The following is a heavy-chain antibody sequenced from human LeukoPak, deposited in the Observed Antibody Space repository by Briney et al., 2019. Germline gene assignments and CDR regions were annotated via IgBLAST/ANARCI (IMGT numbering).Heavy chain of an antibody. D-gene: IGHD3-22*01. CDR1: GGSISSYY. V-gene: IGHV4-59*01. CDR2: IYYSGST. CDR3: ARQSGDYDSSGYYPNWFDP. J-gene: IGHJ5*02. Sequence: SETLSLTCTVSGGSISSYYWSWIRQPPGKGLEWIGYIYYSGSTNYNPSLKSRVTISVDTSKNQFSLKLSSVTAADTAVYYCARQSGDYDSSGYYPNWFDPWGQGTPVTVSS.